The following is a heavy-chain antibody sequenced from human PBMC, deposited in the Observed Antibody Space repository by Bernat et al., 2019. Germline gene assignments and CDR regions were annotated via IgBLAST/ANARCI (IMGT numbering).Heavy chain of an antibody. V-gene: IGHV3-23*01. Sequence: EVQLLESGGGLIQPGGSLRLSCTASGFTFSIHAMSWVRQAPGKGLHWVSAISASGGDSYYADTVKGRFTSSRDNSKNTLYLQMSSLRAEDTAIYYCTLFNYWGQGTLVTVSS. CDR2: ISASGGDS. CDR3: TLFNY. J-gene: IGHJ4*02. CDR1: GFTFSIHA.